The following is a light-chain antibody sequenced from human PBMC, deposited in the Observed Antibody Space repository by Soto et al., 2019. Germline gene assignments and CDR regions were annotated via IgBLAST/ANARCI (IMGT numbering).Light chain of an antibody. J-gene: IGKJ4*01. CDR3: QQFTGFPLT. CDR2: DAS. Sequence: IQLTQSPSSLSASVGDRVTITCRSGQDIGSALAWYQQRPGKALKLMLYDASNLEAGVPSRFSGSGSGTDFTLPITSLRPEDFATYYCQQFTGFPLTFGGGTKVQIK. V-gene: IGKV1-13*02. CDR1: QDIGSA.